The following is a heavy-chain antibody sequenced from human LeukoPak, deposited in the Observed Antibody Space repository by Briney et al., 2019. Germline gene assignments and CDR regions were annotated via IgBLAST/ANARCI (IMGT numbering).Heavy chain of an antibody. D-gene: IGHD5-24*01. CDR3: ARESQEKYYFDY. Sequence: PSETLSLTCTVSGGAISSYYWTWIRQPPGKGLEWIGYIYYSGSTNYNPSLKSRVTISVDTSKNQFSLKLSSVTAADTAVYYCARESQEKYYFDYWGQGTLVTVSS. J-gene: IGHJ4*02. V-gene: IGHV4-59*12. CDR1: GGAISSYY. CDR2: IYYSGST.